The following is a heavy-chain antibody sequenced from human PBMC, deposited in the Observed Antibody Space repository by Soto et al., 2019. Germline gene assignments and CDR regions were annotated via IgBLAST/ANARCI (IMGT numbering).Heavy chain of an antibody. J-gene: IGHJ6*02. D-gene: IGHD4-4*01. Sequence: GGSLRLSCAASGFTFSSYAMSWVRQAPGKGLEWVSAISGSGGSTYYADSVKGRFTISRDNSKNTLYRQMNSLRAEDTAVYYCAKVRRSTVTTSAFYGMDVWGQGTTVTVSS. CDR3: AKVRRSTVTTSAFYGMDV. CDR2: ISGSGGST. V-gene: IGHV3-23*01. CDR1: GFTFSSYA.